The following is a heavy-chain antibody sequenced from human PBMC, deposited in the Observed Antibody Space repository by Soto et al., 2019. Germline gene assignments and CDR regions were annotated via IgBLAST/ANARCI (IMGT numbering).Heavy chain of an antibody. J-gene: IGHJ5*02. CDR2: IRSKSNSYAT. D-gene: IGHD2-2*01. V-gene: IGHV3-73*02. CDR3: TRREGYCSSTNCPNWFDP. CDR1: GFTFSGSA. Sequence: EVQLVESGGGLVQPGGSLKLSCAASGFTFSGSAMHWVRQASGKGLEWVGRIRSKSNSYATAYAASVKGRFTISRDDSKTTAYLQMNILKSEDTAVYYCTRREGYCSSTNCPNWFDPWGQGTLVTVSS.